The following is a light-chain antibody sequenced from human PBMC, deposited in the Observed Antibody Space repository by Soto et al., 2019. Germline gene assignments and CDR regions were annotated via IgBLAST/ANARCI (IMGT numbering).Light chain of an antibody. CDR2: DAS. Sequence: DIQMTQSPSTLSASVGDRVTITCRASQRITNCLAWYQQKPGKAPKLLIFDASSLRSGVPSRFSGSGSGTEFTLTISCLQPEDFATYYCQQHNPYSPYTFGQGTKLEIK. CDR3: QQHNPYSPYT. V-gene: IGKV1-5*03. J-gene: IGKJ2*01. CDR1: QRITNC.